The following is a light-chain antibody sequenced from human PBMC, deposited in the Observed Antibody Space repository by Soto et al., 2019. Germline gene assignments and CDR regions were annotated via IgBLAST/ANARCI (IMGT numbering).Light chain of an antibody. CDR1: QSVSNNY. Sequence: EIVLTQSPCTLSLSPWERSTLSCMASQSVSNNYLAWYQQKPGQAPRLPIYGASNRATGIPDRFSGSGSGTDFTLTISRLEPEDSAVYYCQQYGSSPTFGQGTRLEIK. CDR3: QQYGSSPT. J-gene: IGKJ5*01. CDR2: GAS. V-gene: IGKV3-20*01.